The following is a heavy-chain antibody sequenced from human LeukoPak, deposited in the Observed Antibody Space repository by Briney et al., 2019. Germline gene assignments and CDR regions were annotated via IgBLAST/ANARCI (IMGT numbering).Heavy chain of an antibody. CDR2: ISYDGSNK. J-gene: IGHJ3*02. Sequence: GGSLRLSCAASGNTFSSYAMHWVRQAPGKGLEWVAVISYDGSNKYYADSVKGRFTISRDNSKNTLYLQMNSLRAEDTAVYYCARDNGGAFDIWGQGTMVTVSS. CDR1: GNTFSSYA. CDR3: ARDNGGAFDI. V-gene: IGHV3-30-3*01.